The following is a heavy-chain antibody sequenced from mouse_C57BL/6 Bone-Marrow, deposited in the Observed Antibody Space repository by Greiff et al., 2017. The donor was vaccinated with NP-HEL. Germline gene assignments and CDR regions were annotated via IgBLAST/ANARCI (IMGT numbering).Heavy chain of an antibody. J-gene: IGHJ1*03. CDR1: GFTFSDYY. CDR3: ARGHGSSYLYWYFDV. V-gene: IGHV5-16*01. CDR2: INYDGSST. D-gene: IGHD1-1*01. Sequence: DVMLVESEGGLVQPGSSMKLSCTASGFTFSDYYMAWVRQVPEKGLEWVANINYDGSSTYYLDSLKSRFIISRDNAKNILYLQMSSLKSEDTATYYCARGHGSSYLYWYFDVWGTGTTVTVSS.